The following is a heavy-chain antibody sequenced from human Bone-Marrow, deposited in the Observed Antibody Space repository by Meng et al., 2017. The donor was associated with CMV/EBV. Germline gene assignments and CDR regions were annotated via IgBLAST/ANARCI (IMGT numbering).Heavy chain of an antibody. CDR2: INPSGGST. V-gene: IGHV1-46*01. CDR1: GYTFTSYY. Sequence: ASVKVSCKASGYTFTSYYMHWVRQAPGQGLEWMGIINPSGGSTSYAQKFQGRVTMTRDTSTSTVYMELSSLRSEDTAVYYCARTRITMIVGGAFDIWGQGTMVTVSS. CDR3: ARTRITMIVGGAFDI. J-gene: IGHJ3*02. D-gene: IGHD3-22*01.